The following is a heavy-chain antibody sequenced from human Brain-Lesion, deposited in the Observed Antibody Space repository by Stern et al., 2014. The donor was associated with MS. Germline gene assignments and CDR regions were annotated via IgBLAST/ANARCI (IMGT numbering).Heavy chain of an antibody. CDR2: IYYIGST. CDR1: GDSISSGDNY. D-gene: IGHD3-22*01. V-gene: IGHV4-30-4*01. Sequence: VQLVESGPGLVEPSQTLSLTCNVSGDSISSGDNYWSWIRLSPGKGLEWIGYIYYIGSTFYNPSLKSRVSISVDTSQNTFSLRLSSVTAADTAVYYCARGESSRYYFYFDYWGQGTLVTVSS. CDR3: ARGESSRYYFYFDY. J-gene: IGHJ4*02.